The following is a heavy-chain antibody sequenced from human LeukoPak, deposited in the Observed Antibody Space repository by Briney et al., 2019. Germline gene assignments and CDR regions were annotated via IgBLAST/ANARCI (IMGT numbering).Heavy chain of an antibody. CDR3: ARYHYGSGTIDY. D-gene: IGHD3-10*01. CDR1: GFTLSSNW. Sequence: GGSLRLSCAASGFTLSSNWMHWVRQAPGKGLVWVSRINSDGSSTSYADSVKGRFTISRDNAKNTLYLQMNSLRAEDTAVYYCARYHYGSGTIDYWGQGTLVTVSS. CDR2: INSDGSST. J-gene: IGHJ4*02. V-gene: IGHV3-74*01.